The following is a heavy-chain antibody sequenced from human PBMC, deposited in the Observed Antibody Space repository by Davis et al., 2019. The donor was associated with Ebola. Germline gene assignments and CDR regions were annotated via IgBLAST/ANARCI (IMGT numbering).Heavy chain of an antibody. CDR1: GYSFTSYW. CDR3: ARPRGSPDAFDI. Sequence: GGSLRLSCTGSGYSFTSYWIGWVRQMPGKGLEWMGIIYPGDSDTRYSPSFQGQVTISADKSISTAYLQWSSLKASDTAMYYCARPRGSPDAFDIWGQGTMVTVSS. V-gene: IGHV5-51*01. J-gene: IGHJ3*02. CDR2: IYPGDSDT. D-gene: IGHD3-10*01.